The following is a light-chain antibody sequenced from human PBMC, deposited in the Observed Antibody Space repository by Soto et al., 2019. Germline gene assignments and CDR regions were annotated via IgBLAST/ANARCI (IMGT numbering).Light chain of an antibody. CDR2: GAS. CDR1: EGVSSN. J-gene: IGKJ1*01. CDR3: QQYNNWPWT. Sequence: VMTQSPASLSVSPGERATLSCRASEGVSSNLAWYQQKPGQGPRLLIYGASTRATGIPARFSGSGSGTEFTLTINSLQSEDFAVYYCQQYNNWPWTFGQGTKVDIK. V-gene: IGKV3-15*01.